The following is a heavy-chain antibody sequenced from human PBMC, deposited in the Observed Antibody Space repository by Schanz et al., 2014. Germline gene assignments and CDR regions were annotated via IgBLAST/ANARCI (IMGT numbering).Heavy chain of an antibody. CDR3: VTEKRMESGTWAKAFDI. V-gene: IGHV1-46*01. Sequence: QVQLVQSGAEVKKPGASVKVSCEASGYTFTSYYIHWFRQAPGQGLEWMGLINPSVGNTNYAQKFRGRVTVTRDTSTSTVNMELSSLRSDDTAMYYCVTEKRMESGTWAKAFDIWGQGTWVTVSS. D-gene: IGHD3-3*01. CDR1: GYTFTSYY. CDR2: INPSVGNT. J-gene: IGHJ3*02.